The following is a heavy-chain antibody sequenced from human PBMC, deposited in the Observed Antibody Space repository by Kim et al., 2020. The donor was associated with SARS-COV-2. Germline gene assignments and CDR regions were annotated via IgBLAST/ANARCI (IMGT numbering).Heavy chain of an antibody. D-gene: IGHD3-3*01. CDR2: INHSGGT. V-gene: IGHV4-34*01. Sequence: SETLSLTCAVFGGSLSDYHWTWIRQSPVKGLDLILAINHSGGTNCIPSLKSRVTMSLDTSKNQFSLKLRSVTAADTAVYYCARGRAGVVPSPILGLGPYYEYYAMDVWGQGTPVTVSS. J-gene: IGHJ6*02. CDR1: GGSLSDYH. CDR3: ARGRAGVVPSPILGLGPYYEYYAMDV.